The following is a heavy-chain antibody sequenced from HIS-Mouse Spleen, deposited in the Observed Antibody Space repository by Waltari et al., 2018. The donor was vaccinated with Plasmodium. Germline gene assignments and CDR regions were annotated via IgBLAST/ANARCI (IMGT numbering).Heavy chain of an antibody. CDR3: ARAGSAFLMAFDI. Sequence: QLQLQESGPGLVKPSETLSLTCTVSGGSLRSSSYYWGWIRQPPGKGLEWIGSIYYSGSTYYNPSLKSRVTISVDTSKNQFSLKLSSVTAADTAVYYCARAGSAFLMAFDIWGQGTMVTVSS. V-gene: IGHV4-39*07. CDR1: GGSLRSSSYY. CDR2: IYYSGST. J-gene: IGHJ3*02. D-gene: IGHD3-10*01.